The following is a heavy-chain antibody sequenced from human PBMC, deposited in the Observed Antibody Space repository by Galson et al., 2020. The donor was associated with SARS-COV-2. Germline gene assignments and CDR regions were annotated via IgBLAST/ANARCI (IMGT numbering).Heavy chain of an antibody. CDR2: ISSSSSYT. V-gene: IGHV3-11*06. CDR1: GFTFSDYY. J-gene: IGHJ4*02. CDR3: ARGGEWELTYYFDY. Sequence: GGSLRLSCAASGFTFSDYYMSWIRQAPGKGLEWVSYISSSSSYTNYADSVKGRFTISRDNSKSTLYLQMNSLRAEDTAVYYCARGGEWELTYYFDYWGQGTLVTVSS. D-gene: IGHD1-26*01.